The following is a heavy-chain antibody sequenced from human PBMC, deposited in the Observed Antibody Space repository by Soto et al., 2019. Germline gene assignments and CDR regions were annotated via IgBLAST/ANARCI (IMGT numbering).Heavy chain of an antibody. D-gene: IGHD4-17*01. V-gene: IGHV1-69*01. J-gene: IGHJ4*02. CDR3: AKSAPMDAGDKYYYDF. Sequence: QVQLVQSGTEVKKTGSSVKVSCKASGGTFSTFGISWVQQAPGQGLEWMGGIIPFFGTARYSQKFEDRITITADESTNTVYMDLRSLTSEDTAIYYCAKSAPMDAGDKYYYDFWGQGALVTVSS. CDR2: IIPFFGTA. CDR1: GGTFSTFG.